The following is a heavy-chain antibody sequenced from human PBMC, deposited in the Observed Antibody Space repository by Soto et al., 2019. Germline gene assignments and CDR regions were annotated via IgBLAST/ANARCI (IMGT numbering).Heavy chain of an antibody. CDR2: ISAHNGNT. Sequence: QVHLVQSGAEVKKPGASVKVSCKGSGYTFTSYGITWVRQAPGQGLEWMGWISAHNGNTNYAQKFQGRVTVTRETSTSTAYMELRSMRSDDTGGYYCVRGRYGGYWGQGALVTVSS. J-gene: IGHJ4*02. CDR3: VRGRYGGY. D-gene: IGHD3-10*01. V-gene: IGHV1-18*01. CDR1: GYTFTSYG.